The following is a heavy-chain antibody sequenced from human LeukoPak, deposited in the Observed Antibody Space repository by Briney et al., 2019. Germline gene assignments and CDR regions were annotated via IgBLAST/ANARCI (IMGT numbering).Heavy chain of an antibody. V-gene: IGHV4-38-2*02. CDR3: ARGAGGVGLDY. CDR1: GYSISSGYY. D-gene: IGHD1-26*01. Sequence: TSETLSLTCTVSGYSISSGYYWGWIRQPPGKGLEWIGSIYHSGSTYYNPSLKSRVTISVDTSKNQFSLKLSSVTAADTAVYYCARGAGGVGLDYWGQGTLVTVSS. J-gene: IGHJ4*02. CDR2: IYHSGST.